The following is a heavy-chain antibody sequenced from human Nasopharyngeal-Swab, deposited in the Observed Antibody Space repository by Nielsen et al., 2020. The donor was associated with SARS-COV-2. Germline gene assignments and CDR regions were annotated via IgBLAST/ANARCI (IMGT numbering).Heavy chain of an antibody. CDR2: INHSGST. V-gene: IGHV4-34*01. J-gene: IGHJ2*01. D-gene: IGHD4-17*01. CDR1: GGSFSGYY. CDR3: ARASTVTTFFDL. Sequence: SETLSLTCAVYGGSFSGYYWSWIRQPPGKGLEWIGEINHSGSTNYNPSLKSRVTISVDTSKNQFSLKLNSVTAADTAVSYCARASTVTTFFDLWGRGTLVTVSS.